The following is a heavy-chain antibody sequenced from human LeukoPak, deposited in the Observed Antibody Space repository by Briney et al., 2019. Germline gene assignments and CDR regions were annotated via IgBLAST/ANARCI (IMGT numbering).Heavy chain of an antibody. Sequence: GGSLRLSCAASGFTFSDYYMSWIRQALGKGLEWVSYISSSGSTIYYADSVKGRFTISRDNAKNSLYLQMNSLRAEDTAVYYCARERIAAAGLNPDAFDIWGQGTIVTVSS. CDR3: ARERIAAAGLNPDAFDI. CDR2: ISSSGSTI. D-gene: IGHD6-13*01. CDR1: GFTFSDYY. V-gene: IGHV3-11*01. J-gene: IGHJ3*02.